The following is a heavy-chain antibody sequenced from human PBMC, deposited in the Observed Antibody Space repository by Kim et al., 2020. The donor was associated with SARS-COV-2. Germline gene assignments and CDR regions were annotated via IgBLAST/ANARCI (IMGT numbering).Heavy chain of an antibody. J-gene: IGHJ4*02. D-gene: IGHD6-19*01. CDR2: GRT. CDR3: ARDLVAGDQ. Sequence: GRTNYAQKFQGRVIMTRDTSTSTVYMELSSLRSEDTAVYYCARDLVAGDQWGQGTLVTVSS. V-gene: IGHV1-46*01.